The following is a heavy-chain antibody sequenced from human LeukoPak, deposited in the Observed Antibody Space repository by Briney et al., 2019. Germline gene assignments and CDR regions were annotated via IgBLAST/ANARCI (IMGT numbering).Heavy chain of an antibody. CDR3: ARGYTYCTNGVCYTVYLDY. Sequence: PGGSLRLSCAASGFTFSSYGMHWVRQAPGKGLEWVAVIWYDGSNKYYADSVKGRFTISRDNSKNTLYLQMNSLRAEDTAVYDCARGYTYCTNGVCYTVYLDYWGQGTLVTVSS. CDR1: GFTFSSYG. CDR2: IWYDGSNK. V-gene: IGHV3-33*01. D-gene: IGHD2-8*01. J-gene: IGHJ4*02.